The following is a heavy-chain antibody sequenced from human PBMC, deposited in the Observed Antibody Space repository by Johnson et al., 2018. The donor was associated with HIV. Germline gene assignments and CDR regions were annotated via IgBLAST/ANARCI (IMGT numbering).Heavy chain of an antibody. D-gene: IGHD3-16*01. CDR2: IRYDGSNK. Sequence: QVQLVESGGGVVQPGRSLRLSCAVSGFTFSSYAMHWVRQAPGKGLEWVAFIRYDGSNKYYADSVKGRFNISRDNSKNTLYLQMNSLRAEDTAVYYCAKDMRLGELYPDASDIWGQGTLVTVSS. V-gene: IGHV3-30*02. CDR1: GFTFSSYA. J-gene: IGHJ3*02. CDR3: AKDMRLGELYPDASDI.